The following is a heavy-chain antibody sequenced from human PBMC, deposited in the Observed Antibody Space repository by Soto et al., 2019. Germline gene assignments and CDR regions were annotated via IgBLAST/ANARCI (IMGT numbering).Heavy chain of an antibody. Sequence: GGSLSLSCSASGVPFTNAMSWVRQAPGKGLEWVSAISGSGGSTYYADSVKGRFTISRDNSKNTLYLQMNSLRAEDTAVYYCAKPNTLAAAGTLLTLDAFDIWGQGTMVNVSS. V-gene: IGHV3-23*01. CDR1: GVPFTNA. D-gene: IGHD6-13*01. J-gene: IGHJ3*02. CDR2: ISGSGGST. CDR3: AKPNTLAAAGTLLTLDAFDI.